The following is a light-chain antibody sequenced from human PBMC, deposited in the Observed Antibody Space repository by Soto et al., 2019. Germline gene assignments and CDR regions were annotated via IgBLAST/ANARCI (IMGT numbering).Light chain of an antibody. CDR3: QQRGNWPRT. J-gene: IGKJ2*01. CDR1: QRVSSS. Sequence: EIVLTQSPATLSLSPGERATLSCRASQRVSSSLAWYQQKPGQAPRLRIYDASNRATGIPARFSGSGSGTDFTLSISSLEPEECAVYSCQQRGNWPRTFGQGTKLEIK. CDR2: DAS. V-gene: IGKV3-11*01.